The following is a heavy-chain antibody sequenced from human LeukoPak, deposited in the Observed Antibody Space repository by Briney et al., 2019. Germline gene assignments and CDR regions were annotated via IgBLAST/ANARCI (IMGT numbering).Heavy chain of an antibody. CDR3: ARAAAGTGAFDI. Sequence: GGSLRLSCAAPGFTFDDYAMHWVRQAPGKGLEWVSGISWNSGSIGYADSVKGRFTISRDNAKNSLYLQMNSLRAEDTAVYYCARAAAGTGAFDIWGQGTMVTVSS. J-gene: IGHJ3*02. V-gene: IGHV3-9*01. CDR1: GFTFDDYA. CDR2: ISWNSGSI. D-gene: IGHD6-13*01.